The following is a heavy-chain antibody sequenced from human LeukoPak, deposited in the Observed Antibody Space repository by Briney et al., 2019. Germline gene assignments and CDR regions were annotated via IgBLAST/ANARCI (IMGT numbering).Heavy chain of an antibody. CDR1: GFTFSSYA. CDR2: ISSNGGST. Sequence: PGGSLKLSCSASGFTFSSYAMHWVRQAPGKGLEYVSAISSNGGSTYYADSVKGRFTISRDNSKNTLYLQMSSLRAEDTAVYYCVNRGYSSSWYRVDAFDIWGQGTMVTVSS. D-gene: IGHD6-13*01. J-gene: IGHJ3*02. V-gene: IGHV3-64D*09. CDR3: VNRGYSSSWYRVDAFDI.